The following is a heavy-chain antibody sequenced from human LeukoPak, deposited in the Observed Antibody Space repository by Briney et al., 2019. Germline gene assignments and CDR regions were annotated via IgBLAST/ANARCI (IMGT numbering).Heavy chain of an antibody. V-gene: IGHV3-23*01. CDR2: ISDSGRTT. J-gene: IGHJ4*02. CDR1: GFTFSSEA. CDR3: AKGLGFLPQFDY. D-gene: IGHD6-19*01. Sequence: PGGSLRLSCAASGFTFSSEAMTWVRQAPGKGLEWVSSISDSGRTTYYADSVKGRSTISRDNSKSTVYLQMNSLRAEDTALYYCAKGLGFLPQFDYWGQGTLVAVSS.